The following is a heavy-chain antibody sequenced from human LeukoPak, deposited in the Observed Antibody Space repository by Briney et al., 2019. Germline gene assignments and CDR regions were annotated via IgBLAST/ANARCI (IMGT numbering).Heavy chain of an antibody. CDR2: IIPIFGTA. V-gene: IGHV1-69*13. Sequence: SVKVSCRASGGTFSSYAISWVRQAPGQGLEWMGGIIPIFGTANYAQKFQGRVTITADESTSTAYMELSSLRSEDTAVYYCARDPDYYDSSGGWGQGTLVTVSS. CDR1: GGTFSSYA. D-gene: IGHD3-22*01. CDR3: ARDPDYYDSSGG. J-gene: IGHJ4*02.